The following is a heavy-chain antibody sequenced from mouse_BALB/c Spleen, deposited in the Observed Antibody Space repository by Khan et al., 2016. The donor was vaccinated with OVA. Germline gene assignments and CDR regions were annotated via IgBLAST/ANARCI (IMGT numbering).Heavy chain of an antibody. J-gene: IGHJ2*01. CDR3: AREEDLYYFDY. CDR1: GYIFTSYW. CDR2: IYPGTDNT. V-gene: IGHV1S132*01. Sequence: VQLQQSGAELVRPGTSVKLSCKTSGYIFTSYWIHWVKQRSGQGLEWIARIYPGTDNTSYNEKFKDKATLTSDKSSSTAYLQLSSLKSEECAVLFWAREEDLYYFDYWGQGTTRTVSS.